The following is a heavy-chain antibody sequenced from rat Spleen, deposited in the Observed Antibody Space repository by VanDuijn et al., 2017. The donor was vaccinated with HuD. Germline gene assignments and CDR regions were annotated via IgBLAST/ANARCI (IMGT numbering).Heavy chain of an antibody. CDR2: ISYDGSST. J-gene: IGHJ3*01. Sequence: EVQLVESGGGLVQPGRSLKLSCVASGFTFNNYWMTWIRQAPKKGLEWVATISYDGSSTYYRDSVKGRFTISRDNAQNTLYLQMTSLRSEDTATYYCTTVVQGHGFAYWGQGTLVTVSS. CDR1: GFTFNNYW. D-gene: IGHD1-1*01. V-gene: IGHV5-31*01. CDR3: TTVVQGHGFAY.